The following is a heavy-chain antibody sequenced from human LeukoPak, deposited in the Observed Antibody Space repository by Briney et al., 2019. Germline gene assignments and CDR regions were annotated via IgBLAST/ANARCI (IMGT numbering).Heavy chain of an antibody. CDR3: AKDRSDYGGYPPGAFDI. CDR2: IVGDTVT. CDR1: GFPFNSYA. V-gene: IGHV3-23*01. J-gene: IGHJ3*02. Sequence: PGGSLRLSCAASGFPFNSYAMSWVRQAPGKGLEWVSAIVGDTVTVYTDSVKGRFTISRDNSKNTLYLQMNSLRAEDTAVYYCAKDRSDYGGYPPGAFDIWGQGTMVAVSS. D-gene: IGHD4-17*01.